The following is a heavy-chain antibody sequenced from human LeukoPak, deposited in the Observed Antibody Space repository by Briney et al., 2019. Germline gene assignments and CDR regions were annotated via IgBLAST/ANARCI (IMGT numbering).Heavy chain of an antibody. CDR2: ISSSSSYI. V-gene: IGHV3-21*01. D-gene: IGHD3-22*01. CDR1: GFTFSSYS. Sequence: PGGSLRLSCAASGFTFSSYSMNWVRPAPGKGLEWVSSISSSSSYIYYADSVKGRFTISRDNAKNSLYLQMNSLRAEDTAVYYCARDPHYYDRKAFDIWGQGTMVTVSS. J-gene: IGHJ3*02. CDR3: ARDPHYYDRKAFDI.